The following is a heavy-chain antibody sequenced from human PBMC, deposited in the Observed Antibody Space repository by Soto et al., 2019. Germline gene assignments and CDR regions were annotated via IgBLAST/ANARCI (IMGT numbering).Heavy chain of an antibody. V-gene: IGHV3-30*18. CDR3: AKGLIAIVVVPAAINAFDI. CDR1: GFTFSSYG. Sequence: QVQLVESGGGVVQPGRSLRLSCAASGFTFSSYGMQWVRQAPGKGLEWVAVISYDGSNKYYADSVKGRFTISRDNSKNTLYLQMNSLRAEDTAVYYCAKGLIAIVVVPAAINAFDIWGQGTMVTVSS. D-gene: IGHD2-2*01. J-gene: IGHJ3*02. CDR2: ISYDGSNK.